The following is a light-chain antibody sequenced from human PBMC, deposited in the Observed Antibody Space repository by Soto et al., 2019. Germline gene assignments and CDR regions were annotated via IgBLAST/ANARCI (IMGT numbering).Light chain of an antibody. CDR2: AAS. Sequence: DIQLTQSPSSLSASVGDRVTITCRASESISTYLNWFQQKPGKAPRLLIYAASSLQSGVPSRFSGSGSGTDFTLPISSLQPQDFAAFYCQETYSVPFFSFGPGTKVDIK. CDR3: QETYSVPFFS. V-gene: IGKV1-39*01. CDR1: ESISTY. J-gene: IGKJ3*01.